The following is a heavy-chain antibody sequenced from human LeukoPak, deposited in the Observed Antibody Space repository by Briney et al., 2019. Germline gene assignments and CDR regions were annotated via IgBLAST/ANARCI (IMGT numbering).Heavy chain of an antibody. Sequence: GASVKVSCKASGYTFTSYGISWVRQAPGQGLEWMGWISAYNGNTNYAQKLQGRVTMTTDTSTSTAYVELSRLRSDDTAVYYCARGPTRGITMILQPRAFDIWGQGTMVTVSS. CDR2: ISAYNGNT. V-gene: IGHV1-18*01. CDR1: GYTFTSYG. CDR3: ARGPTRGITMILQPRAFDI. J-gene: IGHJ3*02. D-gene: IGHD3-22*01.